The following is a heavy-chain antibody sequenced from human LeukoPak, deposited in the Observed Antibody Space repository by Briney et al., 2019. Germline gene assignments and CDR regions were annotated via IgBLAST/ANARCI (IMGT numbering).Heavy chain of an antibody. CDR1: GFTFDDYA. CDR3: AKDIGSGSYYHFDY. Sequence: HPGGSLRLSCAASGFTFDDYAMHWVRQAPGKGLEWVSLISWDGGRTYYADSAKGRFTISGDNSKNSLYLQMNSLRAEDTALYYCAKDIGSGSYYHFDYWGQGTLVTVSS. CDR2: ISWDGGRT. J-gene: IGHJ4*02. D-gene: IGHD1-26*01. V-gene: IGHV3-43D*03.